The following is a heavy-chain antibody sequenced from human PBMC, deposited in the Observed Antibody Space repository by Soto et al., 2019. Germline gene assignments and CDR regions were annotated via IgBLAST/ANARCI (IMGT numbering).Heavy chain of an antibody. J-gene: IGHJ4*02. CDR3: ARTTAAIQLNY. CDR2: THHSGST. D-gene: IGHD2-21*02. CDR1: GGSLSGNY. Sequence: QAQLQQWGTGLLKPSETLSLTCAVYGGSLSGNYWGWIRQPPGKGLEWIGETHHSGSTAYNPSLKSRVTISVDTSRNQFSLKLNSVSAADTAVYYCARTTAAIQLNYWSQGTLVTVSS. V-gene: IGHV4-34*01.